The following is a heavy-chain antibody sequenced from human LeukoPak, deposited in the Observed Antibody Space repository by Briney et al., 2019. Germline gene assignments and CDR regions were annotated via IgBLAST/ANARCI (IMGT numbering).Heavy chain of an antibody. CDR2: IYSGDNT. V-gene: IGHV3-53*05. CDR1: GFTVSNNY. CDR3: AKTGGSSWYHFDY. J-gene: IGHJ4*02. D-gene: IGHD6-13*01. Sequence: GGSLRLSCAASGFTVSNNYMSWVRQAPGKGLEWVSVIYSGDNTYYVESVKGRFTISRDNSKNTLFLQMNRLRAEDTAVYYCAKTGGSSWYHFDYWGQGTLVTVSS.